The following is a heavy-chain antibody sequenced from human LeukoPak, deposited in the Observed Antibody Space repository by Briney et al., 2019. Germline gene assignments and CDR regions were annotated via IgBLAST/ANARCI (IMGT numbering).Heavy chain of an antibody. CDR3: ARHGDYEYVWGSL. CDR1: GGSFSGYY. D-gene: IGHD3-16*01. Sequence: WETLSLTCAVYGGSFSGYYWSWIRQPPGKGLEWIGEINHSGSTNYNPSLKSRVTISVDTSKNQFSLKLSSVTAADTAVYYCARHGDYEYVWGSLWGQGTLVTVSS. J-gene: IGHJ4*02. CDR2: INHSGST. V-gene: IGHV4-34*01.